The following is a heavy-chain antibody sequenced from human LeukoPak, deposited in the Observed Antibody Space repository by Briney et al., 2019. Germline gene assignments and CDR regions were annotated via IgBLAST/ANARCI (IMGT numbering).Heavy chain of an antibody. J-gene: IGHJ3*02. V-gene: IGHV4-4*02. D-gene: IGHD2-21*02. CDR1: GGSISSSNW. CDR3: ATVYCGGDCYAFDI. CDR2: IYRSGST. Sequence: SETLSLTCAVSGGSISSSNWWSWVRQPPGKGLEWIGEIYRSGSTNYNPSLKSRVTISVDKSKNQFSLKLSSVTAADTAVYYCATVYCGGDCYAFDIWGQGTMVTVSS.